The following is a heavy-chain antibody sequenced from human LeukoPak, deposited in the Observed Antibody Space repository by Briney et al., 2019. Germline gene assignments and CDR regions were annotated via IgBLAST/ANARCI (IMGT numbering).Heavy chain of an antibody. CDR3: ARDPPEWEIDY. J-gene: IGHJ4*02. V-gene: IGHV3-7*01. D-gene: IGHD1-26*01. CDR2: IKQDGSDK. CDR1: GFTFSHFW. Sequence: GGSLRLSCAASGFTFSHFWMTWVRQAPGKGLEWVANIKQDGSDKYYVDSVKGRFTISRDNAKNALYLQMNSLRAEDTAVYLCARDPPEWEIDYWGQGTLVTVSS.